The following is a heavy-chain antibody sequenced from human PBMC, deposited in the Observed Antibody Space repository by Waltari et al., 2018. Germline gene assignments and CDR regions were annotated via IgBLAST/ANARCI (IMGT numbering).Heavy chain of an antibody. CDR2: IYYSGST. V-gene: IGHV4-59*01. Sequence: QVQLRESGPGLVKPSETLSLTCTVSGGSISSYYWSWLRQPPGKGLEWNGYIYYSGSTNYNPSLKSRVTISVDTSKNQFSLKLSSVTAADTAVYYCARGRFGVGATERGAFDIWGQGTMVTVSS. CDR3: ARGRFGVGATERGAFDI. CDR1: GGSISSYY. D-gene: IGHD1-26*01. J-gene: IGHJ3*02.